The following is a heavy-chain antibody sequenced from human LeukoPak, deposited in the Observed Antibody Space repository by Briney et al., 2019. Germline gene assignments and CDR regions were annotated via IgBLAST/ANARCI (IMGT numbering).Heavy chain of an antibody. CDR1: GFTFSSYN. Sequence: GGSLRLSCAASGFTFSSYNMHWVRQAPGKGLEWVSSISSSSSYIPYADSVKGRFTISRDNAKNSLHLQMNSPRAEDTAVYYCAREMGYGSGSYAYGMDVWGQGTTVTVSS. CDR2: ISSSSSYI. V-gene: IGHV3-21*01. D-gene: IGHD3-10*01. CDR3: AREMGYGSGSYAYGMDV. J-gene: IGHJ6*02.